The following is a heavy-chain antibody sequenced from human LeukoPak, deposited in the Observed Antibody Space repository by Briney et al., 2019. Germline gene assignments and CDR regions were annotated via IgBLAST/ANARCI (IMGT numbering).Heavy chain of an antibody. V-gene: IGHV3-23*01. CDR2: ISGSGGST. Sequence: GGSLRLSCAASGFTFSSYAMSWVRQAPGEGLEWVSAISGSGGSTYYADSVKGRFTISRDNSNNTLYLQMNSLRAEDTAVYYCAKGFKVGAMGKLDSWGQGTLVTVSS. J-gene: IGHJ4*02. D-gene: IGHD1-26*01. CDR3: AKGFKVGAMGKLDS. CDR1: GFTFSSYA.